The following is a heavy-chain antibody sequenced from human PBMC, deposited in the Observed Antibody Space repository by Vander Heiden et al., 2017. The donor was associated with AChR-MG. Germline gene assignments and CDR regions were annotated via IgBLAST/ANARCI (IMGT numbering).Heavy chain of an antibody. CDR3: ARDRLGEADY. CDR2: ISSSSSTI. J-gene: IGHJ4*02. V-gene: IGHV3-48*02. D-gene: IGHD1-26*01. Sequence: EVQLVESGGGLVQPGGSLRLHCAASGFTVGSYSMNWVRQAPGKGLEWVSYISSSSSTIYYADSVKGRFTISRDNAKNSLYLQMNSLRDEDTAVYYCARDRLGEADYWGQGTLVTVSS. CDR1: GFTVGSYS.